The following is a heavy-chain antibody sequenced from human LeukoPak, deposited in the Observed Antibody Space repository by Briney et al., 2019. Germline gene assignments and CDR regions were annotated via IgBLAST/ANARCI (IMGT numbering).Heavy chain of an antibody. CDR3: ARDFTSTGYSSSWYSRDYYYYGMDV. Sequence: QSGGSLRLSCAASGFTFSSYSMTWVRQAPGKGLEWVSYISSSSSTIYYADSVKGRFTISRDNAKNSLYLQMNSLRAEDTAVYYCARDFTSTGYSSSWYSRDYYYYGMDVWGQGTTVTVSS. V-gene: IGHV3-48*01. CDR2: ISSSSSTI. D-gene: IGHD6-13*01. CDR1: GFTFSSYS. J-gene: IGHJ6*02.